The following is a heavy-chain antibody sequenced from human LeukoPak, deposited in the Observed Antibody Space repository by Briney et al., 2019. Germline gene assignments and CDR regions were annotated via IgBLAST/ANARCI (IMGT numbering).Heavy chain of an antibody. CDR1: GGSISSSSYY. D-gene: IGHD2-15*01. J-gene: IGHJ4*02. Sequence: KASETLSLTCTVSGGSISSSSYYWGWIRQPPGKGLEWIGSIYYSGSTYYNPSLKSRVTISVDTSENQFSLKLSSVTAADTAVYYCLVVARDYFDYWGQGTLVTVSS. V-gene: IGHV4-39*07. CDR2: IYYSGST. CDR3: LVVARDYFDY.